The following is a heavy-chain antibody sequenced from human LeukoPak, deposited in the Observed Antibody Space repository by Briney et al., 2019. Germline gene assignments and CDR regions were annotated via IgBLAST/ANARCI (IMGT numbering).Heavy chain of an antibody. J-gene: IGHJ4*02. CDR1: GFTFSSYG. Sequence: GGSLRLSCVASGFTFSSYGMHWVRQAPGKGLEWVAVIPYDGSNKYYADSVKGRFTISRDNSKNTLYLQMNSLRAEDTAVYYCAKGPATGLRQDFDYWGQGTLVTVSS. CDR3: AKGPATGLRQDFDY. CDR2: IPYDGSNK. V-gene: IGHV3-30*18. D-gene: IGHD3-3*01.